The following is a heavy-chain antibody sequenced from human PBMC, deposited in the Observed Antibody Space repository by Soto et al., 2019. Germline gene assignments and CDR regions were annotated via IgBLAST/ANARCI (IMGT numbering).Heavy chain of an antibody. CDR2: IKEDGSEE. V-gene: IGHV3-7*01. Sequence: EVQLVESGGGLVQPGGSLRLSCAASGLTFSSAWMSWARQAPGKGLQWVANIKEDGSEEYYLDSVKGRFTISRDNAKNSLYLQMNSLTADDTAVYYCARDLGYQTLDYWGQGTLVTVSS. CDR1: GLTFSSAW. CDR3: ARDLGYQTLDY. J-gene: IGHJ4*02. D-gene: IGHD6-25*01.